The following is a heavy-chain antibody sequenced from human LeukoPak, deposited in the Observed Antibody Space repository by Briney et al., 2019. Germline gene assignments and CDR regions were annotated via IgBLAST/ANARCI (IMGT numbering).Heavy chain of an antibody. D-gene: IGHD2-2*01. CDR2: ISYDGSNK. V-gene: IGHV3-30*01. Sequence: PGGSLRLSCAASGFTFSSYWMNWVRQAPGKGLEWVSVISYDGSNKYYADSVKGRFTISRDNSKNTLYLQMNSLRAEDTAVYYCARDGCSSTSCPWHAFDIWGQGRMVTVSS. J-gene: IGHJ3*02. CDR1: GFTFSSYW. CDR3: ARDGCSSTSCPWHAFDI.